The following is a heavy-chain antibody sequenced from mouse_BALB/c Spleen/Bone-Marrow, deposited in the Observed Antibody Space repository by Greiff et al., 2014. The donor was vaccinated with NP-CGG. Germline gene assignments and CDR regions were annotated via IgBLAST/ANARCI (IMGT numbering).Heavy chain of an antibody. CDR3: ARLGYYGYHDN. V-gene: IGHV4-2*02. CDR2: INSGSSTI. J-gene: IGHJ2*01. D-gene: IGHD1-2*01. Sequence: LVESGGSLNLACVASGFDFGRYWMSWARQAPWKGLEWIGEINSGSSTINYSPSLKDKFIMSRDNAKNTLYLQMRKVRSEDTAIYYFARLGYYGYHDNWGQGTTLTVSS. CDR1: GFDFGRYW.